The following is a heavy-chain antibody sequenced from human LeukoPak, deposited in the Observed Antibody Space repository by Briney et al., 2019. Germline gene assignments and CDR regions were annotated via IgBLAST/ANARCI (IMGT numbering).Heavy chain of an antibody. J-gene: IGHJ4*02. CDR2: ISGSGGST. CDR3: ASLNIAAAGRSDDY. Sequence: GGSLRLSCAASGFTFSNYAMSWVRQAPGKGLEWVSTISGSGGSTYYADSVKGRFTISRDNSKNTLYLQMNSLRAEDTAVYYCASLNIAAAGRSDDYWGQGTLVTVSS. V-gene: IGHV3-23*01. CDR1: GFTFSNYA. D-gene: IGHD6-13*01.